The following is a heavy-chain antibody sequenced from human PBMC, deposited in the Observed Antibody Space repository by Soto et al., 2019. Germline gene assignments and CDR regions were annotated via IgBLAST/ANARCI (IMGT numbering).Heavy chain of an antibody. CDR2: IYRGGST. CDR1: GFSVSSDY. V-gene: IGHV3-53*02. Sequence: DVQLVETGGGLIQPGGSLRLSCAASGFSVSSDYMNWVRQDPGKGLEWVSVIYRGGSTYYADSVRGRFTISRDNSENTLFLQMNSLRAEDTAVYYCARATEWKALEIWGQGTMVTVSS. CDR3: ARATEWKALEI. J-gene: IGHJ3*02. D-gene: IGHD3-3*01.